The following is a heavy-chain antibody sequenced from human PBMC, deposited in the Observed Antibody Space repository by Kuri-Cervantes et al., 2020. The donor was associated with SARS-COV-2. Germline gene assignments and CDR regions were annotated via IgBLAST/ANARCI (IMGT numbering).Heavy chain of an antibody. V-gene: IGHV3-30*02. D-gene: IGHD6-13*01. J-gene: IGHJ4*02. Sequence: GESLKISCAASGFTFRSHGLHWVRQAPGKGLEWVAFIRYDGTNKYYADSVKGRFTISRDNAKNSLYLQMNSLRAEDTAVYYCARDQSGIAAAGTNDYWGQGTLVTVSS. CDR3: ARDQSGIAAAGTNDY. CDR2: IRYDGTNK. CDR1: GFTFRSHG.